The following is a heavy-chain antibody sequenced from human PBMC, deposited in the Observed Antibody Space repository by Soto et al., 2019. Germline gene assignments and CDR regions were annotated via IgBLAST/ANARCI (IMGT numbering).Heavy chain of an antibody. Sequence: GESLKISCKGSGYSLTSYWIGWVRQMPGKGLEWMGIIYPGDSDTRYSPSFQGQVTISADKSISTAYLQWSSLKASDTAMYYCARFTAAGILYYYYGMDVWGQGTTVTVSS. CDR3: ARFTAAGILYYYYGMDV. D-gene: IGHD6-13*01. V-gene: IGHV5-51*01. J-gene: IGHJ6*02. CDR2: IYPGDSDT. CDR1: GYSLTSYW.